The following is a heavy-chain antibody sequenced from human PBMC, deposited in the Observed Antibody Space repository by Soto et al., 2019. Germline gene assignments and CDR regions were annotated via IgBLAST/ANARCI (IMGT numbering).Heavy chain of an antibody. Sequence: SVKVSCKASGFTFTSSAVQWVRQARGQPLEWIGWIVLGNGNTNYAQKFQGRVTITRDKSTSSAYMDLSRLRSDDTAMYYCARDGNCSGGSCYIYGMDVWGQGTTVTVSS. J-gene: IGHJ6*02. D-gene: IGHD2-15*01. V-gene: IGHV1-58*01. CDR2: IVLGNGNT. CDR3: ARDGNCSGGSCYIYGMDV. CDR1: GFTFTSSA.